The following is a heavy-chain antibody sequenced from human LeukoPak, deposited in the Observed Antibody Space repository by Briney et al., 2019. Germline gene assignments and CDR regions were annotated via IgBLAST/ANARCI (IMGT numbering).Heavy chain of an antibody. CDR2: IYYSGNT. V-gene: IGHV4-39*07. Sequence: SETLSLTCTVSGGSINSSSYYWGWIRQPPGKGLEWIGSIYYSGNTYHNPSLESRVTISVDTSKNQFSLKLSSVTAADTAVYYCVRGFSGSFYYYYYMDVWGKGTTVTVSS. CDR3: VRGFSGSFYYYYYMDV. J-gene: IGHJ6*03. CDR1: GGSINSSSYY. D-gene: IGHD1-26*01.